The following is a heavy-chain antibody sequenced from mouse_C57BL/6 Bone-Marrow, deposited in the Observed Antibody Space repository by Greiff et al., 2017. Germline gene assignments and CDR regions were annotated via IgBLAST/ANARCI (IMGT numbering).Heavy chain of an antibody. CDR1: GFTFSSYA. J-gene: IGHJ2*01. D-gene: IGHD1-1*01. CDR2: ISDGGSYT. CDR3: ARDRNYYGSSYLYFDY. Sequence: EVQLVESGGGLVKPGGSLKLSCAASGFTFSSYAMSWVRQTPEKRLEWVATISDGGSYTYYPDNVKGRFTISRDNAKNNLYLQMSHLKSEDTAMYYCARDRNYYGSSYLYFDYWGQGTTLTVSS. V-gene: IGHV5-4*01.